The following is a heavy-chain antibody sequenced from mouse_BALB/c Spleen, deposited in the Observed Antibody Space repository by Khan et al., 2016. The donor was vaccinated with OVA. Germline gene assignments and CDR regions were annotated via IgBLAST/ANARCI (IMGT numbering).Heavy chain of an antibody. D-gene: IGHD1-1*01. CDR3: TKIYRSYFDY. CDR2: INPHIGET. CDR1: GYSFTGYF. J-gene: IGHJ2*01. V-gene: IGHV1-20*02. Sequence: EVQLQQSGPELVRPGASVKISCKASGYSFTGYFMNWVMQSPGKSLEWIGRINPHIGETFYNQRFKDKATLTVDESSSTAHMGLRSLASEDSAVYFCTKIYRSYFDYWGQGTTLTVSS.